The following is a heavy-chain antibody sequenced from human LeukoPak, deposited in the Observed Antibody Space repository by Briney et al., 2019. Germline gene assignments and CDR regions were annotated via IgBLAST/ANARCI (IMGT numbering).Heavy chain of an antibody. CDR3: ARGLHDKHWSAFRYMDV. CDR2: INHSGST. Sequence: SETLSLTCAVYGGSFSGYYWSWIRQPPGKGLEWIGEINHSGSTNYNPSLTSRVTISVDTSKNQFSLKLSSVTAADTAVYYCARGLHDKHWSAFRYMDVWGKGTTVTVSS. CDR1: GGSFSGYY. J-gene: IGHJ6*03. V-gene: IGHV4-34*01. D-gene: IGHD3-3*01.